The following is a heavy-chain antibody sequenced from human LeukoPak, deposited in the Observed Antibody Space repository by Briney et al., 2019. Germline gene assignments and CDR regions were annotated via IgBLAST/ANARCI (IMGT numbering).Heavy chain of an antibody. Sequence: SETLSLTCTVSGGSISSYYWSWIRQPAGKGLEWIGRIYTSGSTNYNPSLKSRVTMSVDTPKNQFSLKLSSVTAADTAVYYCARDMKDDIVVVPAAFVWFDPWGQGTLVTVSS. CDR1: GGSISSYY. V-gene: IGHV4-4*07. J-gene: IGHJ5*02. CDR2: IYTSGST. D-gene: IGHD2-2*01. CDR3: ARDMKDDIVVVPAAFVWFDP.